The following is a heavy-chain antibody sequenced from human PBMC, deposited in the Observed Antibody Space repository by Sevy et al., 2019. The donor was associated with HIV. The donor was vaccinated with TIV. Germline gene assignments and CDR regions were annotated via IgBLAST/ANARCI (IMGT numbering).Heavy chain of an antibody. Sequence: GGSLRLSCVASGINFKTYKINWVRQTPGKGLEWGSSISFSGNYIYYADFAKGRFTISRDNARNSLYLQMISLTAEDTAVYYCATSSGWALDYWGQGTLVTVSS. CDR2: ISFSGNYI. D-gene: IGHD6-19*01. V-gene: IGHV3-21*01. J-gene: IGHJ4*02. CDR3: ATSSGWALDY. CDR1: GINFKTYK.